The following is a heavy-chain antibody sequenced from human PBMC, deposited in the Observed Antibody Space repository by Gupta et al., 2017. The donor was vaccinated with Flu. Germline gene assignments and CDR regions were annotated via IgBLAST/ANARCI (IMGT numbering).Heavy chain of an antibody. Sequence: EVQLLESGGGLVQPGGSLRLSCAASGFTFSSYAMSWVRQAPGKGLEWVSAISGSGGSTYYADSVKGRFTISRDNSKNTLYLQMNSLRAEDTAVYYCAKDRDIVVVPAAIFRAQFDPWGQGTLVTVSS. V-gene: IGHV3-23*01. D-gene: IGHD2-2*01. CDR2: ISGSGGST. CDR1: GFTFSSYA. CDR3: AKDRDIVVVPAAIFRAQFDP. J-gene: IGHJ5*02.